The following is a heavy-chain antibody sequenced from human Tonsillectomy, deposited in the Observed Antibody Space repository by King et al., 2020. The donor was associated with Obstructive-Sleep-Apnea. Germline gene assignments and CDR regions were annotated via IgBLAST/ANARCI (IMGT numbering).Heavy chain of an antibody. Sequence: VQLVESGGGVVQPGRSLRLSCAASGFTVSSYGMHWVRQAPGKGLEWVAVIWYDGSNKYYADSVKGRFTISRDNSKNTLYLQMNSLRAEDTAVYYCARGGHAYDILTGSFFDYWGQGTLVTVSS. D-gene: IGHD3-9*01. V-gene: IGHV3-33*01. CDR3: ARGGHAYDILTGSFFDY. J-gene: IGHJ4*02. CDR1: GFTVSSYG. CDR2: IWYDGSNK.